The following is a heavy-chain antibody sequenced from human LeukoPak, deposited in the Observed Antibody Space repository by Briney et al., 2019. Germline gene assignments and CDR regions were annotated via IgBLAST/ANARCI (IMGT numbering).Heavy chain of an antibody. D-gene: IGHD5-24*01. J-gene: IGHJ5*02. CDR3: ARGAELATMGSWFDP. Sequence: GGSLRLSCAASGFTFSSYGMHWVRQAPGKGLERVAFIRSDGSNKYSADSVKGRFTISRDNAKNSLYLQMNSLRAEDTAVYSCARGAELATMGSWFDPWGQGTLVTVSS. V-gene: IGHV3-30*02. CDR2: IRSDGSNK. CDR1: GFTFSSYG.